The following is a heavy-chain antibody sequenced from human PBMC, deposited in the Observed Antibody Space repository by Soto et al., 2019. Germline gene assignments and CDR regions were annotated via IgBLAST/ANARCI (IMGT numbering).Heavy chain of an antibody. CDR1: GFTFSSYD. J-gene: IGHJ3*02. V-gene: IGHV3-13*01. CDR3: ARENYYDSSGYQGAFDI. D-gene: IGHD3-22*01. CDR2: IGTAGDT. Sequence: GGSLRLSCAASGFTFSSYDMHWVRQATGKGLEWVSAIGTAGDTYYPGSVKGRFTISRENAKNSLYLQMNSLRAEDTAVYYCARENYYDSSGYQGAFDIWGQGTMVTV.